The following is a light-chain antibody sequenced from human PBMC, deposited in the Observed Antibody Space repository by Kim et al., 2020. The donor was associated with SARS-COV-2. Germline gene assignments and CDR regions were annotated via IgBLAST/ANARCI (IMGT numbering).Light chain of an antibody. CDR3: QAWDSSTWV. CDR2: QDR. Sequence: SYELTQPPSVSVSPGQTASITCSGDKLVDKYASWYQQKPGQSPVLVIYQDRKRPSGIPERFSGSNSGNTATLTISGTQAMDEADYYCQAWDSSTWVFGGGTQLTVL. V-gene: IGLV3-1*01. J-gene: IGLJ3*02. CDR1: KLVDKY.